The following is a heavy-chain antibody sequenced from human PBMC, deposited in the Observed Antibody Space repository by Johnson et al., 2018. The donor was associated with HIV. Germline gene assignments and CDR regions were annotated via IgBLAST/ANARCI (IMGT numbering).Heavy chain of an antibody. CDR2: ISYDGSNK. Sequence: QVQLVESGGGVVQPGRSLRLSCAASGFTFSSFALHWVRQAPGKGLEWVALISYDGSNKYYADSVQGRFTISRDNSKNTLYLQMNSLRAEDTAVYYCAKDRGYGGNLDALDIWGQGTMVTVSS. V-gene: IGHV3-30*04. CDR1: GFTFSSFA. D-gene: IGHD4-23*01. J-gene: IGHJ3*02. CDR3: AKDRGYGGNLDALDI.